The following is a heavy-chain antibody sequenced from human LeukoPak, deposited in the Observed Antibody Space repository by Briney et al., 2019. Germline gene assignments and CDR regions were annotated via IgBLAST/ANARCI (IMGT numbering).Heavy chain of an antibody. Sequence: ASVKVSCKASGYTFTNYGISWVRQAPGQGLEWMGWISAYNGNTNYVQRLQGRVSMTTDTSTSTAYMELRSLRSDDTAVYYCARGTMMVVCTFDYWGQGTLVTVSS. J-gene: IGHJ4*02. CDR1: GYTFTNYG. V-gene: IGHV1-18*01. CDR3: ARGTMMVVCTFDY. CDR2: ISAYNGNT. D-gene: IGHD3-22*01.